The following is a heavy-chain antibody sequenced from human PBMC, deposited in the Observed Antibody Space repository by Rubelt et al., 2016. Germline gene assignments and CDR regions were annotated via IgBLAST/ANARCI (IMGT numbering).Heavy chain of an antibody. J-gene: IGHJ6*02. CDR3: AKGGDGYNPGYYYYYGMDV. D-gene: IGHD5-24*01. CDR2: FDPEDGET. V-gene: IGHV1-24*01. Sequence: SGAEVKKPGASVKVSYKVSGYTLTELSMHWVRQAPGKGLEWMGGFDPEDGETIYAQKFQGRVTMTEDTSTDTAYMELSSLRSEDTAVYYCAKGGDGYNPGYYYYYGMDVWGQGTTVTVSS. CDR1: GYTLTELS.